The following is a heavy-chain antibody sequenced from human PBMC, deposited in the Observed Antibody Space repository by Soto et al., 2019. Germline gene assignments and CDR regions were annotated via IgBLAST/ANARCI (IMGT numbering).Heavy chain of an antibody. V-gene: IGHV3-48*03. CDR3: ARYGSSNWFDS. CDR2: ISSSGSTI. J-gene: IGHJ5*01. Sequence: PGGSLRLSCAASGFTFSSYEMNWVRQAPGKGLEWVSYISSSGSTIYYADSVKGRFTISRDNAKNSLYLQMNSLRAEDTAVYYCARYGSSNWFDSWGQGTQVTVS. D-gene: IGHD6-6*01. CDR1: GFTFSSYE.